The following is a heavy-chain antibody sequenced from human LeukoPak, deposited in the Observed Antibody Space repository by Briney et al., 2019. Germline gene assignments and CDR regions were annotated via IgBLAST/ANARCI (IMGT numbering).Heavy chain of an antibody. J-gene: IGHJ4*02. CDR1: GFTFTSSA. V-gene: IGHV1-58*01. D-gene: IGHD3-16*02. CDR2: IVVGSGNT. Sequence: SVKVSCKASGFTFTSSAVQWVRQARGQRLEWIGWIVVGSGNTNYAQKFQERVAITRDMSTSTAYMELSSLRSEDTAVYYCAAYLGELSPFDYWGQGTLVTVSS. CDR3: AAYLGELSPFDY.